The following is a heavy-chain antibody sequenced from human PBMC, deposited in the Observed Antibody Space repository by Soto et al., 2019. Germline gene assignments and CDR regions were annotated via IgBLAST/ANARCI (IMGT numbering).Heavy chain of an antibody. CDR3: ASYGSGSSDEGNWFDP. D-gene: IGHD3-10*01. CDR2: IYYSGST. J-gene: IGHJ5*02. Sequence: SSETLSLTCTVSGGSISSGDYYWSWIRQPPGKGLEWIGYIYYSGSTYYNPSLKSRVTISVDTSKNQFSLKLSSVTAADTAVYYCASYGSGSSDEGNWFDPWGQGTLVTVSS. V-gene: IGHV4-30-4*01. CDR1: GGSISSGDYY.